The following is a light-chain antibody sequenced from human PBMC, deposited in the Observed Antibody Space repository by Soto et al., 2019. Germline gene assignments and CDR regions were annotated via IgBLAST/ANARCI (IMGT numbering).Light chain of an antibody. V-gene: IGLV2-14*01. CDR3: SSYTSSSTPYV. J-gene: IGLJ1*01. CDR1: SSDVGGYKY. Sequence: QSVLTQPASVSGSPGQSITISCTGTSSDVGGYKYVSWYQQHPGKAPKLMIHDVSNRPSGVSNRFSGSKSGNTASLTISGLQAEDEADYYCSSYTSSSTPYVFGTGTKLTVL. CDR2: DVS.